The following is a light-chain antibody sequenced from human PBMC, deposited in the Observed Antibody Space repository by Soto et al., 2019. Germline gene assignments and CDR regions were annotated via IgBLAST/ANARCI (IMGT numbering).Light chain of an antibody. CDR3: QQLRMYPST. J-gene: IGKJ4*01. CDR2: AAS. CDR1: QDIAIY. V-gene: IGKV1-9*01. Sequence: DLQMPPSPSSLSASPVDIVTTTCRASQDIAIYLAWYQQKPGEAPKLLIYAASTLYGGVPSRFSGSGSGTDFALTITSLQAEDFATYYCQQLRMYPSTFGEGTKVDIK.